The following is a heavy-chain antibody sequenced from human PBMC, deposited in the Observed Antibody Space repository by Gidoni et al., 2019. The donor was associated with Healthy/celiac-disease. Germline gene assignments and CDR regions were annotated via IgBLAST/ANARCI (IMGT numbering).Heavy chain of an antibody. CDR3: ASFTPAATTERRGAFDI. Sequence: QVQLQESGPGLVKPSQTLSLTCTVPGGSLSSGGYYWSWIRQHPGKSLEWIGYIYYSGSTYYNPSLKSRVTISVDTSKNQFSLKLSSVTAADTAVYYCASFTPAATTERRGAFDIWGQGTMVTVSS. J-gene: IGHJ3*02. CDR1: GGSLSSGGYY. CDR2: IYYSGST. V-gene: IGHV4-31*03. D-gene: IGHD2-2*01.